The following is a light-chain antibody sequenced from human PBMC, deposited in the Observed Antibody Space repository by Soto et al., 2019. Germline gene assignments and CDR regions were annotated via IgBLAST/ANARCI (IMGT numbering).Light chain of an antibody. V-gene: IGLV2-23*01. Sequence: QSSLTQPASVSGSPGQSITISCTGTSSDVGNFNLVSWYQHHPGIAPKLMIYEDTKRPSGVSNRFSGSKSANTASLTISGLQADDEADYYCCSYAGSSTWVFGGGTQLTVL. J-gene: IGLJ3*02. CDR1: SSDVGNFNL. CDR2: EDT. CDR3: CSYAGSSTWV.